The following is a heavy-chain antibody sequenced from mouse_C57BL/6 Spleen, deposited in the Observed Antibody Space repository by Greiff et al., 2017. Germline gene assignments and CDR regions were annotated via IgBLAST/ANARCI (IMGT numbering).Heavy chain of an antibody. Sequence: VQLQQSGAELVRPGASVTLSCKASGYTFTDYEMHWVKQTPVHGLEWIGAIDPETGGTAYNQKFKGKAILTADKSSSTAYMELRSLTSEDSAVYYCTRYYYGSSDDYWGQGTTLTVSS. V-gene: IGHV1-15*01. CDR2: IDPETGGT. D-gene: IGHD1-1*01. CDR1: GYTFTDYE. J-gene: IGHJ2*01. CDR3: TRYYYGSSDDY.